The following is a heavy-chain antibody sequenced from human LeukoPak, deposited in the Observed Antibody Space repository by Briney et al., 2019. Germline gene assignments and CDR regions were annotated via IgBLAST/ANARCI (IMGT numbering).Heavy chain of an antibody. CDR2: IFTSGIA. Sequence: SETLSLTCTVSGRSIGIYYWNWIRHPTGKGLEWIGRIFTSGIANYNPSLKSRVTMSVDTFKNQFSLNLSSVTAADTAVYYCAREISGTYYNPLGYMDVWGKGTTVTVSS. CDR3: AREISGTYYNPLGYMDV. J-gene: IGHJ6*03. V-gene: IGHV4-4*07. CDR1: GRSIGIYY. D-gene: IGHD3-10*01.